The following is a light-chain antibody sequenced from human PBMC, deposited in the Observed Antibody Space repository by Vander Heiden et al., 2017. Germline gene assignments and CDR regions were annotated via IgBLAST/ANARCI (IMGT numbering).Light chain of an antibody. CDR2: AAS. V-gene: IGKV3-20*01. CDR3: QQFGRSQWT. Sequence: EIVLTQSPGTLSLSPGERATLSCRASQSVSSSYLAWYQQKPGQAPRLLIYAASSRATGIPDRFSGSGSGTDFTLTISRLEPEDSAAYYCQQFGRSQWTFGQGTKVEIK. CDR1: QSVSSSY. J-gene: IGKJ1*01.